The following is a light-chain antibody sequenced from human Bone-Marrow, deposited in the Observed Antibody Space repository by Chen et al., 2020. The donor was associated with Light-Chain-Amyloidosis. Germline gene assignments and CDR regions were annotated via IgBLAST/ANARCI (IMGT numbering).Light chain of an antibody. CDR2: DDS. Sequence: SYVLTQPSSVSVAPGQTATIACGGNNIGSTSVHWYQQTPGQAPLLVVYDDSDRPSGIPERLSGSNSGNTATLTISRVEAGDEADHYYQVWDRDSDRQVFGEGTKLTVL. V-gene: IGLV3-21*02. J-gene: IGLJ3*02. CDR3: QVWDRDSDRQV. CDR1: NIGSTS.